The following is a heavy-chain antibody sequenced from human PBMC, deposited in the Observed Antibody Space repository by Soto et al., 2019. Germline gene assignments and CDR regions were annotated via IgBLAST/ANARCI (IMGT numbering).Heavy chain of an antibody. Sequence: SETLSLTCTVSGGSISSSSYYWGWIRQPPGKGLEWIGSIYYSGSTYYNPSLKSRVTISVDTSKNQFSLKLSSVTAADTAVYYCARQSSFGGVIVMFSGITYYYGMDVGGQGTTVTVP. CDR1: GGSISSSSYY. D-gene: IGHD3-16*02. V-gene: IGHV4-39*01. J-gene: IGHJ6*02. CDR2: IYYSGST. CDR3: ARQSSFGGVIVMFSGITYYYGMDV.